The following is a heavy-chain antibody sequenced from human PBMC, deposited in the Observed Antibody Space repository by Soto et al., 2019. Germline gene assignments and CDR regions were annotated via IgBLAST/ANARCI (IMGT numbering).Heavy chain of an antibody. CDR3: AGGYEGGYYYYMDV. CDR2: MNPNSGNT. Sequence: ASVKVSCKASGYTFTSYDINWVRQATGQGLEWMGWMNPNSGNTGYAQKFQGRVTMTRNTSISTAYMELSSLRSEDTAVYYCAGGYEGGYYYYMDVWGKGTTVTVSS. J-gene: IGHJ6*03. CDR1: GYTFTSYD. D-gene: IGHD5-12*01. V-gene: IGHV1-8*01.